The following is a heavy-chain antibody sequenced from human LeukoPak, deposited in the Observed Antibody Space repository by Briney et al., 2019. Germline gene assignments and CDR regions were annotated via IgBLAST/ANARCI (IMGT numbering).Heavy chain of an antibody. CDR3: ARGGHYDYVWGRYRQKDGFDY. D-gene: IGHD3-16*02. Sequence: GGSLRLSCAASGFTFSSYSMNWVRQAPGKGLEWVSYISSSRSIIYYADSVKGRFTISRGNAKNSLYLQMNSLRAEDTAVYYCARGGHYDYVWGRYRQKDGFDYWGQGTLVTVSS. CDR1: GFTFSSYS. CDR2: ISSSRSII. J-gene: IGHJ4*02. V-gene: IGHV3-48*01.